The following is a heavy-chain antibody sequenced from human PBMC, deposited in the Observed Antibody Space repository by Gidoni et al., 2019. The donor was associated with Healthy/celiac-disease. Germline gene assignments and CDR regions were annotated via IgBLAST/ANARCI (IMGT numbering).Heavy chain of an antibody. J-gene: IGHJ6*02. CDR2: ISSSSSYI. Sequence: EVQLLESGGGLVKPGGSLRLSCAASGFTFSSYTMNWVRQAPGKGLEWVSSISSSSSYIYYADSVKGRFTISRDNAKNSLYLQMNSLRAEDTAVYYCARDAYYGSGSYFYYYYGMDVWGQGTTVTVSS. V-gene: IGHV3-21*01. CDR3: ARDAYYGSGSYFYYYYGMDV. D-gene: IGHD3-10*01. CDR1: GFTFSSYT.